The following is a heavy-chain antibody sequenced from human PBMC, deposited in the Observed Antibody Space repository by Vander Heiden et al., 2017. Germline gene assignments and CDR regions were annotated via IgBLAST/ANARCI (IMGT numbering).Heavy chain of an antibody. J-gene: IGHJ6*02. V-gene: IGHV1-8*01. CDR1: GYTFTRYD. Sequence: QVQLVQSGAEVKKPGASVKVSCRASGYTFTRYDIKGVRQATGQGLEWMGRVNPISGGTDYAQQFKGRVTMTRNTSINTVYMELSSLRSEDTAVYFCAKDLHCSSPSCSTLENDYGMDIWGQGTTVTVSS. CDR2: VNPISGGT. D-gene: IGHD2-2*02. CDR3: AKDLHCSSPSCSTLENDYGMDI.